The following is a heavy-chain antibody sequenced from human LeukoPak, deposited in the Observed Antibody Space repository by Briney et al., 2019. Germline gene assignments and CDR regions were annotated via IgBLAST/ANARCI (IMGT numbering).Heavy chain of an antibody. V-gene: IGHV6-1*01. CDR3: ARDHRGAWQQLSYYYYYYGMDV. Sequence: SQTLSLTCAISGDSVSSNSAAWNWIRQSPSRGLEWLGSTYYRSKWYNDYAVSVKSRITINPDTSKNQFSLQLNSVTPEDTAVYYCARDHRGAWQQLSYYYYYYGMDVWGQGTTVTVSS. CDR2: TYYRSKWYN. CDR1: GDSVSSNSAA. D-gene: IGHD6-13*01. J-gene: IGHJ6*02.